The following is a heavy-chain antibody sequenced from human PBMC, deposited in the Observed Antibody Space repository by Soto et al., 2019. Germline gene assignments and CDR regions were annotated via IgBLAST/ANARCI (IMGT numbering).Heavy chain of an antibody. CDR3: AKGGAIVAAGTRVYLYNAMDV. CDR2: INPNSGDT. Sequence: ASVKVSCKASGYTFTGYYVHWVRQTPGQGLEWMGWINPNSGDTYLAQRFQGRVTMNRDTSIGTAYMELRGLTSDDTAEYYCAKGGAIVAAGTRVYLYNAMDVWGQGTTVTVSS. J-gene: IGHJ6*02. V-gene: IGHV1-2*02. CDR1: GYTFTGYY. D-gene: IGHD1-26*01.